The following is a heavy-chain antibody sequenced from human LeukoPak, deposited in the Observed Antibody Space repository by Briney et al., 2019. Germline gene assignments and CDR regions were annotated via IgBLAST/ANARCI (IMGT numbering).Heavy chain of an antibody. V-gene: IGHV4-59*01. CDR3: ARDKAHSYGRYFDP. Sequence: SETLSLTCSVSGGSISTYYWNWIRQTPGKGLEWIGHISYGKTDYNPSLKSRVTISVDTSKNQFSLKLTSVTAADTAVYYCARDKAHSYGRYFDPWGQGALVTVSS. J-gene: IGHJ5*02. D-gene: IGHD5-18*01. CDR1: GGSISTYY. CDR2: ISYGKT.